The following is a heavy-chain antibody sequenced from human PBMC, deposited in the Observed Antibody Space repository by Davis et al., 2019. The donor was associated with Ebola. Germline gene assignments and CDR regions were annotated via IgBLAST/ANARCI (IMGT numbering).Heavy chain of an antibody. D-gene: IGHD3-3*01. V-gene: IGHV5-51*01. CDR2: IYPGDSDT. CDR1: GYSFTSYW. Sequence: GESLKISCKGSGYSFTSYWIGWVRQMPGKGLEWMGIIYPGDSDTRYSPSFQGQVTISADKSISTAYLQWSSLKASDTAMYYCATLRGYDFWSGYDTAFDIWGQGTMVTVSS. J-gene: IGHJ3*02. CDR3: ATLRGYDFWSGYDTAFDI.